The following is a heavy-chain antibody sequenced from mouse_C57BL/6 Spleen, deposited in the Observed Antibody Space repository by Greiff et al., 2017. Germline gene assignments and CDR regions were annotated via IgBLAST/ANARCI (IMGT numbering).Heavy chain of an antibody. V-gene: IGHV1-82*01. Sequence: QVQLQQSGPELVKPGASVKISCKASGYAFSSSWMNWVKQRPGQGLEWIGRIYPGDGDTNYNGKFKGKATLTADKSSSTAYMQLSSLTSEDSAVYVCAREYYSNYGWFAYWGQGTLVTVSA. D-gene: IGHD2-5*01. CDR1: GYAFSSSW. J-gene: IGHJ3*01. CDR3: AREYYSNYGWFAY. CDR2: IYPGDGDT.